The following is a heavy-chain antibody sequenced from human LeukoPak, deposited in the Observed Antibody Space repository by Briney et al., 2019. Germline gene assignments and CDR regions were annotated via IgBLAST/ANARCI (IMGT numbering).Heavy chain of an antibody. J-gene: IGHJ5*02. CDR3: ARAVGGYDRMPNWFDP. V-gene: IGHV4-30-4*01. CDR1: GGSISSGDYY. CDR2: IYYSGST. Sequence: SSETLSLTCTVSGGSISSGDYYWSWIRQPPGKGLEWIGYIYYSGSTYCNPSLKSRVTISVDTSKNQFSLKLSSVTAADTAVYYCARAVGGYDRMPNWFDPWGQGTLVTVSS. D-gene: IGHD5-12*01.